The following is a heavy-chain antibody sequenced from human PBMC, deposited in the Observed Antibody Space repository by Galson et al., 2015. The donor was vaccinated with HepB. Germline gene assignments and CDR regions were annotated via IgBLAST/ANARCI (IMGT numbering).Heavy chain of an antibody. CDR3: ARLLVVVPVAIPA. D-gene: IGHD2-2*02. V-gene: IGHV4-34*01. Sequence: ETLSLTCAVYGGSFRGYYWSWIRQPPGKGLEWIGEINHSGSTNYNPSLKSRVTISVDTSKNQFSLKLSSVTAADTAVYYCARLLVVVPVAIPAWGQGTLVTVSS. J-gene: IGHJ4*02. CDR2: INHSGST. CDR1: GGSFRGYY.